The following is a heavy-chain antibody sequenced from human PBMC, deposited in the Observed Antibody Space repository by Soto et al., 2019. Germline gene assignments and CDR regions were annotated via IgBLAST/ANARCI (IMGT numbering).Heavy chain of an antibody. Sequence: QVQLVESGGGVVQPGRSLRLSCAASGFTFSSYGMHWVRQAPGKGLEWVAVIWYDGSNKYYADSVKGRFTISRDNSKNTLYLQMNSLRAEDTAVYYCARDIGYYYDSSAYYLDDYWGQGTLVTVSS. V-gene: IGHV3-33*01. CDR2: IWYDGSNK. CDR1: GFTFSSYG. J-gene: IGHJ4*02. D-gene: IGHD3-22*01. CDR3: ARDIGYYYDSSAYYLDDY.